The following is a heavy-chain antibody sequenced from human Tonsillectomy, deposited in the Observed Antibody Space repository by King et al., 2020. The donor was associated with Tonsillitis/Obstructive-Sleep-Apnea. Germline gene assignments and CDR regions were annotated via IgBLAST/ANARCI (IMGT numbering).Heavy chain of an antibody. D-gene: IGHD6-19*01. CDR3: ARPGIAVAGHSWFDP. V-gene: IGHV1-8*01. J-gene: IGHJ5*02. CDR1: GYTFTSYD. Sequence: VQLVESGAEVKKPGASVKVSCKASGYTFTSYDINWVRQATGQGLEWMGWMNPNSGNTGYAQKFQGRVTMTRNTSITTAYMELRRLRFEDTAVYYSARPGIAVAGHSWFDPWGQGTLVTVSS. CDR2: MNPNSGNT.